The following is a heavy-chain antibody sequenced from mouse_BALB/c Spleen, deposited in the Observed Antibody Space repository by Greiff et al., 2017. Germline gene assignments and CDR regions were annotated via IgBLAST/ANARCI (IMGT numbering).Heavy chain of an antibody. V-gene: IGHV1-4*01. CDR3: ATYGITTSWFAY. CDR1: GYTFTSYT. Sequence: VNLVESGAELARPGASVKMSCKASGYTFTSYTMHWVKQRPGQGLEWIGYINPSSGYTNYNQKFKDKATLTADKSSSTAYMQLSSLTSEDSAVYYCATYGITTSWFAYWGQGTLVTVSA. CDR2: INPSSGYT. J-gene: IGHJ3*01. D-gene: IGHD2-4*01.